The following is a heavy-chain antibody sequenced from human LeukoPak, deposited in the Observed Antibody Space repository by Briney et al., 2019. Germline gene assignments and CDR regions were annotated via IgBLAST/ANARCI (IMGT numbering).Heavy chain of an antibody. D-gene: IGHD3-3*01. CDR2: TSRGASDT. V-gene: IGHV5-51*03. Sequence: KPAESLSISCAGSRSSVTSSGIVWLRQMPGKGLPGMGITSRGASDTRYSPSFQGQVTISADKSITTAYLQLSSLKASDTAMYYCARGGTDDFWSGYTLPGYFDYWGQGTLVTVSS. CDR3: ARGGTDDFWSGYTLPGYFDY. J-gene: IGHJ4*02. CDR1: RSSVTSSG.